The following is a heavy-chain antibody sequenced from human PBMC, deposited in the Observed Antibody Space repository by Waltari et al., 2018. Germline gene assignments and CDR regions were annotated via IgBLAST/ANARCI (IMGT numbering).Heavy chain of an antibody. CDR3: AREGAKQPDYGDYGSYYYYMDV. D-gene: IGHD4-17*01. CDR1: GGTFSSYA. Sequence: QVQLVQSGAEVKKPGSSVKVSCKASGGTFSSYAISWVLQAPGHGLEWMGGIIPILGIANYAQKFQGRVTITADESTSTAYMELSSLRSEDTAVYYCAREGAKQPDYGDYGSYYYYMDVWGKGTTVTVSS. CDR2: IIPILGIA. J-gene: IGHJ6*03. V-gene: IGHV1-69*04.